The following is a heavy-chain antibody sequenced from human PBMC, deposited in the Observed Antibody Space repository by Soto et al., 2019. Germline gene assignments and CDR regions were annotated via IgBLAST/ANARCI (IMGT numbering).Heavy chain of an antibody. CDR3: ARGGTASRREVAGYFHY. V-gene: IGHV4-61*01. CDR1: GGSVSGSSHY. Sequence: SETLSLTCSVSGGSVSGSSHYWNWIRQTPGKGLEWIGYIDYSGRTNYSPSLKSRVTISVDTSKTQFSLKLSSVTAADTAVYYCARGGTASRREVAGYFHYWGQGTQVTVSS. CDR2: IDYSGRT. D-gene: IGHD1-7*01. J-gene: IGHJ1*01.